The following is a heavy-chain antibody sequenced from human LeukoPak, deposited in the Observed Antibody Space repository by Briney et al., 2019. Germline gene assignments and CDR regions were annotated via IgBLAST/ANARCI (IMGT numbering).Heavy chain of an antibody. CDR3: ARLTYYYGSGSYYYYGMDV. Sequence: SETLSLTCTVSGGSISSSSDYWGWIRQPPGKGLEWIGSIYYSGSTYYNPSLKSRVTISVDTSKNQFSLKLSSVTAADTAVYYCARLTYYYGSGSYYYYGMDVWGQGTTVTVSS. V-gene: IGHV4-39*01. CDR1: GGSISSSSDY. J-gene: IGHJ6*02. CDR2: IYYSGST. D-gene: IGHD3-10*01.